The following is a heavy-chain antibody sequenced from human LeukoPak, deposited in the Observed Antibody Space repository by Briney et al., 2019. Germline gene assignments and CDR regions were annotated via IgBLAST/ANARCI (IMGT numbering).Heavy chain of an antibody. CDR3: ARDPSMHWLFDP. CDR1: GFTFSSYA. V-gene: IGHV3-23*01. J-gene: IGHJ5*02. D-gene: IGHD2/OR15-2a*01. CDR2: ISSSGGRT. Sequence: GGSLRLSCAASGFTFSSYAMTWVRQAPGKGLEWVSTISSSGGRTYYADSVKGRFTISRDNSKNTLSPQMNSLRAEDTALYYCARDPSMHWLFDPWGQGTLVTVSS.